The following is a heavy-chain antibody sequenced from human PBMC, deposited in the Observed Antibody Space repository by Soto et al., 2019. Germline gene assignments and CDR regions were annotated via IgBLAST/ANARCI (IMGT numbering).Heavy chain of an antibody. V-gene: IGHV3-20*04. CDR2: VNWNGGST. CDR3: ARVGTVGRVNDY. Sequence: PGGSLRLSCAASGFTFDDYGMSWARQAPGKGLEWVSGVNWNGGSTGYADSVKGRFTISRDNDKNSLYLQMNSLRAEDTAVYYCARVGTVGRVNDYWGPGTLVTVAS. D-gene: IGHD1-1*01. CDR1: GFTFDDYG. J-gene: IGHJ4*02.